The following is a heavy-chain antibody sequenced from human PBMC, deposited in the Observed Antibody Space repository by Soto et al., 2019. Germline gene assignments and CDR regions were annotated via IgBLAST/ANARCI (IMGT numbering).Heavy chain of an antibody. D-gene: IGHD3-10*01. V-gene: IGHV3-23*01. CDR2: VSGDGGAT. CDR1: GFTFRSYA. J-gene: IGHJ4*02. CDR3: AKSGTINVYNFDF. Sequence: EVQLLESGGGLVQSGGSLRLSCVASGFTFRSYAMNWVRQAPGKGLEWVSTVSGDGGATFYVDSVKGRFTISRDNSKNTLYLQMSRLRVEDTAIYYCAKSGTINVYNFDFWGQGTLVTVSS.